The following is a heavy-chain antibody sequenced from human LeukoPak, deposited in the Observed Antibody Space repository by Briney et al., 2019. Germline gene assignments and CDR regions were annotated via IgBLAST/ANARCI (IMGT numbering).Heavy chain of an antibody. CDR2: INPNSGGT. CDR3: ATEKGIAAAGSHYHYGMDV. Sequence: ASVKVSCKASGYTFTGYYMHWVRQAPGQGLEWMGRINPNSGGTNYAQKFQGRVTMTEDTSTDTAYMELSSLRSEDTAVYYCATEKGIAAAGSHYHYGMDVWGQGTTVTVSS. D-gene: IGHD6-13*01. V-gene: IGHV1-2*06. CDR1: GYTFTGYY. J-gene: IGHJ6*02.